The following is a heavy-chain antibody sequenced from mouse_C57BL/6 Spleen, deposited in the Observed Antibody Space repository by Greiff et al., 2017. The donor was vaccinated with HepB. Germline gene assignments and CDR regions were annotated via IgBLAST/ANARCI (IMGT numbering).Heavy chain of an antibody. V-gene: IGHV5-12*01. Sequence: DVKLVDSGGGLVQPGGSLKLSCAASGFTFSDYYMYWVRQTPEKRLEWVAYISNGGGSTYYPDTVKGRFTISRDNAKNTLYLQMSRLKSEDTAMYYCARSLYYDYDGGFDYWGQGTTLTVSS. CDR3: ARSLYYDYDGGFDY. D-gene: IGHD2-4*01. J-gene: IGHJ2*01. CDR1: GFTFSDYY. CDR2: ISNGGGST.